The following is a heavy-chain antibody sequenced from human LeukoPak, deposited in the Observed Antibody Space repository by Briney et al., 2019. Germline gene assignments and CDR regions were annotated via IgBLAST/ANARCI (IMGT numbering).Heavy chain of an antibody. D-gene: IGHD1-7*01. V-gene: IGHV4-39*01. CDR3: AWRATGTPNAFDI. J-gene: IGHJ3*02. Sequence: SETLSLTCTVSGGSISSSSYYWGWIRQPPGKGLEWIGSIYYSGSTYYNPSLKSRVTISVDTSKNQFSLKLSSVTAADTAVYYCAWRATGTPNAFDIWGQGTMVTVSS. CDR2: IYYSGST. CDR1: GGSISSSSYY.